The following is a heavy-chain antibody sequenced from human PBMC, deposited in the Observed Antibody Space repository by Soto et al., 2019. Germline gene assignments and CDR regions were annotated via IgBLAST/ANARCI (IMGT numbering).Heavy chain of an antibody. CDR2: ISYDRSNK. CDR1: GFTFSSYG. D-gene: IGHD1-7*01. CDR3: EKDLFWNWPLSDY. Sequence: QVQLVESGGGVVQPGRSLRLSCAASGFTFSSYGMHWVRQAPGNGLEWVAVISYDRSNKYYADSLKGRFTLSRHNSKKPLYFQITSLRRYDAAVYYCEKDLFWNWPLSDYWGRGPVVSVSS. V-gene: IGHV3-30*18. J-gene: IGHJ4*02.